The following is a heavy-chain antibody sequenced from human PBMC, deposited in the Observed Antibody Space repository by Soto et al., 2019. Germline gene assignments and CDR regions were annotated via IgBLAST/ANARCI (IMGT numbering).Heavy chain of an antibody. Sequence: EVQLVESGGGLVQPGRSLRLSCAASGFNFDDYAMHWVRQAPGKGLEWVSGISWDSGGIGYADSVKGRFTISRDSAKNSLYLQMNSLRAEDTALYYCAKDIRWYLSALEYWGQGTLVTVAS. D-gene: IGHD2-15*01. CDR2: ISWDSGGI. J-gene: IGHJ4*02. CDR1: GFNFDDYA. V-gene: IGHV3-9*01. CDR3: AKDIRWYLSALEY.